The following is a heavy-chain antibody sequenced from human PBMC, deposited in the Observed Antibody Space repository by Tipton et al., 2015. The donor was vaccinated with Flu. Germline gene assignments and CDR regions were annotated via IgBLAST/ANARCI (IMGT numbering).Heavy chain of an antibody. J-gene: IGHJ1*01. CDR1: GGSISSYY. CDR3: ARYGTYDGSRYFQH. V-gene: IGHV4-59*01. Sequence: LRLSCTVSGGSISSYYWSWIRQPPGKGLEWIGYIYYSGSANYNPSLKSRVTISVDTSKNQFSLELRSVTAADTAMYYCARYGTYDGSRYFQHWGQGTLVTVSS. CDR2: IYYSGSA. D-gene: IGHD1-26*01.